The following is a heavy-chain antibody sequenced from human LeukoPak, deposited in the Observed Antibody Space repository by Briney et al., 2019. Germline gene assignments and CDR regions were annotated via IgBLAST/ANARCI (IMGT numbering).Heavy chain of an antibody. D-gene: IGHD6-13*01. CDR2: IYTSGST. Sequence: PSQTLSLTCTVSGGSISSGSYYWSWIRQPAGKGLEWIGRIYTSGSTNYNPSLKSRVTISVDTSKNQFSLKLSSVTAADTAVYYCAKVVGIAAVFDAFDIWGQGTMVTVSS. CDR1: GGSISSGSYY. V-gene: IGHV4-61*02. J-gene: IGHJ3*02. CDR3: AKVVGIAAVFDAFDI.